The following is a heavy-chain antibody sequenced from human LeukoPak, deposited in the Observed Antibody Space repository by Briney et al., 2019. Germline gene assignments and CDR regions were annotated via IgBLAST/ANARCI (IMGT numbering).Heavy chain of an antibody. D-gene: IGHD2-2*01. CDR2: IYHSGST. CDR1: GGSISSSNW. V-gene: IGHV4-4*02. J-gene: IGHJ4*02. Sequence: SETLSLTCAVSGGSISSSNWWSWVRQPPGKGLEWIGEIYHSGSTNYNPSLKSRVTISVDKYKNQFSLKLSSVTAADTAVYYCARGPVVVPAAIDYWGQGTLVTVSS. CDR3: ARGPVVVPAAIDY.